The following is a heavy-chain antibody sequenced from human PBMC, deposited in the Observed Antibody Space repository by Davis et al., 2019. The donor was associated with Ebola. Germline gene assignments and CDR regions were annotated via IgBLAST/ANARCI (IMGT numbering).Heavy chain of an antibody. CDR3: ARDRGRRYGDYGAFDI. V-gene: IGHV3-7*01. D-gene: IGHD4-17*01. CDR1: GFTFSSYS. CDR2: IKQDGSEK. Sequence: GGSLRLSCAASGFTFSSYSMSWVRQAPGKGLEWVANIKQDGSEKDYVDSVKGRFTISRDNSKNTLYLQMNSLRAEDTAVYYCARDRGRRYGDYGAFDIWGQGTMVTVSS. J-gene: IGHJ3*02.